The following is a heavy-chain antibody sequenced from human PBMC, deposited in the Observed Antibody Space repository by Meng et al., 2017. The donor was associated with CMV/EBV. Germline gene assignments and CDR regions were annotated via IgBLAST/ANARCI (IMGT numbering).Heavy chain of an antibody. CDR2: ISAYNGNT. J-gene: IGHJ5*02. V-gene: IGHV1-18*01. D-gene: IGHD6-6*01. Sequence: SGYTFTTYGISWVRQAPGQGLEWMRWISAYNGNTNYAQRIQGRVTMTTDTSRSTAYMELRSLRYDDTAVYYCARDLIAVRPGWFDPWGQGTLVTVSS. CDR3: ARDLIAVRPGWFDP. CDR1: GYTFTTYG.